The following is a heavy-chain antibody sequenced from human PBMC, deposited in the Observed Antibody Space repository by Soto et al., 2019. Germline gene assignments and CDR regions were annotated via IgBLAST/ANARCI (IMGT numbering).Heavy chain of an antibody. CDR2: MYYGGRT. V-gene: IGHV4-59*01. J-gene: IGHJ5*02. Sequence: PSETLSLTCSVSGGSISPYYWLWIRQGPGRGLEWIAYMYYGGRTNFNPSLKSRVTMSIETSRNQISPKMQSVTAADTAVYYCARGPPSPRILGPSRGPYFDPWGQGSLVTVSS. CDR3: ARGPPSPRILGPSRGPYFDP. CDR1: GGSISPYY. D-gene: IGHD1-26*01.